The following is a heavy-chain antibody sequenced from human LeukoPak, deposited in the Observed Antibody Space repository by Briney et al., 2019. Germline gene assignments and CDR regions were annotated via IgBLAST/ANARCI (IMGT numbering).Heavy chain of an antibody. CDR2: ISGSAIST. D-gene: IGHD4-17*01. CDR3: AKAHHGDYFFYFDY. J-gene: IGHJ4*02. V-gene: IGHV3-23*01. Sequence: GGSVRLSCAASGFTFSSYAMSWVRQAPGKGLEWVSAISGSAISTYYADSVKGRFTISRDNSKNTLYLQMNSLRAEDTAVYYCAKAHHGDYFFYFDYWGQGTLVTVSS. CDR1: GFTFSSYA.